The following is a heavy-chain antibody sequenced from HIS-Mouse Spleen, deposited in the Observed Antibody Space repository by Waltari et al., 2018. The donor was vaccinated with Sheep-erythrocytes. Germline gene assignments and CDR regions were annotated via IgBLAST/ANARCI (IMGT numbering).Heavy chain of an antibody. Sequence: EVQLVESGGGLVKPGGSLRLSCAASGFTFSSYSMNWVHQAPGKGLGWVSSSSSSSSDIYYADSVKGRFTISRDNAKNSLYLQMNSLRAEDTAVYYCARDAPHGDPFDYWGQGTLVTVSS. CDR1: GFTFSSYS. CDR3: ARDAPHGDPFDY. J-gene: IGHJ4*02. V-gene: IGHV3-21*01. CDR2: SSSSSSDI. D-gene: IGHD7-27*01.